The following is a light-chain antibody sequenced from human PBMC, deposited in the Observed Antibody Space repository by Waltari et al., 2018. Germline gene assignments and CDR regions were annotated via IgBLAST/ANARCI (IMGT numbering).Light chain of an antibody. J-gene: IGLJ3*02. CDR3: QTGGHGTWV. V-gene: IGLV4-69*01. CDR1: SGHSTNI. CDR2: VKSDGSH. Sequence: QLVLTQSPSASASLGASVKLTCTLSSGHSTNIIAWLQQQPEKGPRFLMNVKSDGSHNKGVGMPDRFSGSSSGAARYLTISSLQSEYEADYYCQTGGHGTWVFGGGTRLTVL.